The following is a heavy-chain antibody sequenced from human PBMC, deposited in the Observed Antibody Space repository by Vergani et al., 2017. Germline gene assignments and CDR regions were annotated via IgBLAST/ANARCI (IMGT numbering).Heavy chain of an antibody. CDR2: LCPSGST. CDR1: GAPISYCF. Sequence: QVQMQESGPGLVKTSETLSLTCSASGAPISYCFWGWLRQPAGKGLEWIGRLCPSGSTNYKPSLKSRVTMSIDTSKNQFSLKLTSVTAADTAVYYCATGAGPFDIWGQGTLVTVSS. D-gene: IGHD7-27*01. V-gene: IGHV4-4*07. CDR3: ATGAGPFDI. J-gene: IGHJ4*02.